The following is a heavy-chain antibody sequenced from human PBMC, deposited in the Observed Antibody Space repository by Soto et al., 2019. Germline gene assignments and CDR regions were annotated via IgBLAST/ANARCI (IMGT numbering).Heavy chain of an antibody. D-gene: IGHD3-22*01. J-gene: IGHJ4*02. CDR1: GFTFSSYA. V-gene: IGHV3-30*18. CDR3: AKDLYYYHSSLDDY. Sequence: SLRLSCAASGFTFSSYAMHWVRQAPGKGLEWVAVISNDGSNKFYADSVKGRFTISRDNARNTLHLQMNTLRAEDTAVYYCAKDLYYYHSSLDDYWGQGTLVTVSS. CDR2: ISNDGSNK.